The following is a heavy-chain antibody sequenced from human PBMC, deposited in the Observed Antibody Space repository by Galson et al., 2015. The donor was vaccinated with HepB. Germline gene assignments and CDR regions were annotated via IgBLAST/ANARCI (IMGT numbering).Heavy chain of an antibody. CDR2: IIPIFGIA. J-gene: IGHJ4*02. V-gene: IGHV1-69*10. CDR1: GGTFSSYA. CDR3: ARVSDYSSSSFDY. Sequence: SVKVSCKASGGTFSSYAISWVRQAPGQGLEWMGGIIPIFGIANYAQKFQGRVTITADKSTSTVYMELSSLRSGDTAVYYCARVSDYSSSSFDYWGQGTLVTVSS. D-gene: IGHD6-6*01.